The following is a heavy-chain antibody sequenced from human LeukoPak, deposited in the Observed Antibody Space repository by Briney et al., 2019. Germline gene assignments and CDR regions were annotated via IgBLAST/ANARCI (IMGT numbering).Heavy chain of an antibody. V-gene: IGHV3-23*01. J-gene: IGHJ5*02. CDR2: ISGSGGST. D-gene: IGHD6-19*01. Sequence: GGSLRLSCAASGFTFSSYAMTWVRQAPGKGLEWVSVISGSGGSTYYADSVKGRFTISRDNSKNMLYLQMNSLRAEDTAVYYCAKDISSSGVNWFDPWGQGTLITVSS. CDR1: GFTFSSYA. CDR3: AKDISSSGVNWFDP.